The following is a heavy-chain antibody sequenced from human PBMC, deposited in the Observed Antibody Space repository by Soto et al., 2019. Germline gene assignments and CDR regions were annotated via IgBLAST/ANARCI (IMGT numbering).Heavy chain of an antibody. Sequence: QVSLVQSGVEVKKPGASVRVSCQASSYTFTTYGVSWVRQAPGQGLEWMAWINTFKGHTNYARNFRGRITLTTDASTSTVYMEMRSLRSNDTAVYYCAGVIGGSGGFHAWGQGTMVTVSP. D-gene: IGHD3-10*01. V-gene: IGHV1-18*01. CDR1: SYTFTTYG. CDR3: AGVIGGSGGFHA. J-gene: IGHJ3*01. CDR2: INTFKGHT.